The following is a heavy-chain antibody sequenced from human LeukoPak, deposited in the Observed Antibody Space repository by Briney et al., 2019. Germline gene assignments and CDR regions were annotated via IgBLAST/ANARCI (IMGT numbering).Heavy chain of an antibody. CDR1: GYTFTSYA. CDR3: AREITYSNDYYYYGMDV. J-gene: IGHJ6*02. Sequence: GASVKVSCKASGYTFTSYAMHWVRQAPGQRLEWMGWINAGNGNTKYSQKFQGRVTITRDTSASTAYMELSSLRSEDTAVYYCAREITYSNDYYYYGMDVWGQGTTVTVSS. V-gene: IGHV1-3*01. D-gene: IGHD4-11*01. CDR2: INAGNGNT.